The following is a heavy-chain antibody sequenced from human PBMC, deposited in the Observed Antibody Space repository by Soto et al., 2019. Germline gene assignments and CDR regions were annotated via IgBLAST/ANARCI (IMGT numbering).Heavy chain of an antibody. CDR2: IFYSGST. Sequence: PSETLSLTCSVSGGSFSIGRYYWNWIRQPPGKRLEWIGYIFYSGSTNSDPSLNGRVTISADRSKNQFSLKLSSVTAADTAVYYCARAQAHKIVGPYSFDFWGQGTLVTVSS. D-gene: IGHD3-22*01. V-gene: IGHV4-61*01. CDR1: GGSFSIGRYY. J-gene: IGHJ4*02. CDR3: ARAQAHKIVGPYSFDF.